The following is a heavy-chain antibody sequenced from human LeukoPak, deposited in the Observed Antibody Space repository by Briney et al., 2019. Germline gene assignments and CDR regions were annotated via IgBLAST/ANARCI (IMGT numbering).Heavy chain of an antibody. V-gene: IGHV4-4*07. J-gene: IGHJ4*02. D-gene: IGHD6-19*01. CDR2: IFTSGST. Sequence: SEALSLTCSVSGDSISSYYWTWIRQPAGKGLEWIGRIFTSGSTKYNPSLKSRVTMSLDTSKNQLSLKLSSVTAADTAVYYCARDQWLDYWGQGTLVTVSS. CDR1: GDSISSYY. CDR3: ARDQWLDY.